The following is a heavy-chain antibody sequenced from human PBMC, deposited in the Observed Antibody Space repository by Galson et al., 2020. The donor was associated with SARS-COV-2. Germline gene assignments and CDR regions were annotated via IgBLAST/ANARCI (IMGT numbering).Heavy chain of an antibody. Sequence: GGSLRLSCAASGFTFSSYNMNWVRQFPGKGLEWVSSISTSNGYIYYADSVKGRFTISRDNAKNSLYLQMSSLRAEDTAVYYCARGGFPISMIVVVTYFDLWGRGTLVTVSS. CDR3: ARGGFPISMIVVVTYFDL. V-gene: IGHV3-21*01. CDR1: GFTFSSYN. J-gene: IGHJ2*01. D-gene: IGHD3-22*01. CDR2: ISTSNGYI.